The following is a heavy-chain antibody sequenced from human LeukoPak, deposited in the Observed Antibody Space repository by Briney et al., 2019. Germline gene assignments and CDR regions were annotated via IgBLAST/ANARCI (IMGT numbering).Heavy chain of an antibody. J-gene: IGHJ3*02. D-gene: IGHD3/OR15-3a*01. CDR1: GGSISSYY. CDR3: ARGTGKWDAFDI. V-gene: IGHV4-59*01. Sequence: SETPSLTCTVSGGSISSYYWTWIRQPPGKGLEWVGYIYYGGSTNYNPSLKSRVTISADTSKSQFSLKLSSVTAADTAVYYCARGTGKWDAFDIWGQGTMVTVSS. CDR2: IYYGGST.